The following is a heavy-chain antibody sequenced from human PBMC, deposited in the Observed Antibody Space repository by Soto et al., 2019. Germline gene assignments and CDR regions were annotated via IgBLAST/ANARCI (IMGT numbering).Heavy chain of an antibody. CDR2: ISYSGTT. V-gene: IGHV4-30-4*01. CDR3: ATMGTPVTGLYYFDY. D-gene: IGHD4-17*01. CDR1: GGSIRSGNYY. Sequence: SETLSLTCIVSGGSIRSGNYYWCWIRQPPGKGLEWIGFISYSGTTHYSASLRSRVSISVDTSKNQFSLDLSSVTAADTAVYYCATMGTPVTGLYYFDYCGQVTLVT. J-gene: IGHJ4*02.